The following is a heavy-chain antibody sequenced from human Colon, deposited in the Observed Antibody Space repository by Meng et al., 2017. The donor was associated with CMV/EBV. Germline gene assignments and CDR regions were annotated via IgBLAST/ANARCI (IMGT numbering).Heavy chain of an antibody. V-gene: IGHV1-8*01. CDR2: MNPDSGHT. Sequence: ASVKVSCKTSGYSFTMYDIYWVRQASGQGLEWMGWMNPDSGHTAYAQKFQGRITMTRDTSLTTAYLEVTSLRSDDTAVYYCVRGRVVGGGWGQGTLVTVSS. CDR1: GYSFTMYD. J-gene: IGHJ4*02. CDR3: VRGRVVGGG. D-gene: IGHD2-21*01.